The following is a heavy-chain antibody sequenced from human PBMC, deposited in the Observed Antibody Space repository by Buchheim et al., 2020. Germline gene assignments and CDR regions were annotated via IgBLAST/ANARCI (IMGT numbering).Heavy chain of an antibody. CDR1: GGSISSSSYY. D-gene: IGHD6-6*01. J-gene: IGHJ6*02. CDR3: ARRSDSSSYYGMDV. CDR2: IYSSGST. V-gene: IGHV4-39*01. Sequence: QLQLQESGPGLVKPSETLSLTCTVSGGSISSSSYYWGWIRQPPGKGLEWIGRIYSSGSTYYNPSLKSRVTISVDTSKNQFSLKLSSVTAADAAVYYCARRSDSSSYYGMDVWGQGTT.